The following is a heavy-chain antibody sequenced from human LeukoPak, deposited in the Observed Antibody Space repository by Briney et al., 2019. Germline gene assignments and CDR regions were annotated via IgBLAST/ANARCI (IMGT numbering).Heavy chain of an antibody. CDR1: GGSISSGGYS. CDR3: ARWSRIAAAGAFDY. J-gene: IGHJ4*02. D-gene: IGHD6-13*01. CDR2: IYHSGST. Sequence: PSETLSLTCAVSGGSISSGGYSWSWIRQPPGQGLEWIGYIYHSGSTYYNPSLKSRVTISVDRSKNQFSLKLSSVTAADTAVYYCARWSRIAAAGAFDYWGQGTLVTVSS. V-gene: IGHV4-30-2*01.